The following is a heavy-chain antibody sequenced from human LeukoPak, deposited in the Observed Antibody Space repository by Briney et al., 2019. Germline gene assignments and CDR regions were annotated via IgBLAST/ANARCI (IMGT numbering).Heavy chain of an antibody. CDR3: ARGSPAVIRGSVNYYGMDV. CDR1: GYTFTSYG. CDR2: ISAYNGNT. J-gene: IGHJ6*02. Sequence: GASVKVSCKASGYTFTSYGISWVRQAPGQGLEWMGWISAYNGNTNYAQKLQGRVTMTIDTSTSTAYMELRSLRSDDTAVYYCARGSPAVIRGSVNYYGMDVWGHGTTVTVSS. D-gene: IGHD6-19*01. V-gene: IGHV1-18*01.